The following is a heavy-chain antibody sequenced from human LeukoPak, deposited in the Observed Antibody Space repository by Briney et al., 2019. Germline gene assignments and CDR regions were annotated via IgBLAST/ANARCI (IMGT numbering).Heavy chain of an antibody. J-gene: IGHJ5*02. CDR2: IYPGDSDT. Sequence: GESLKISCKGSGYRFTHYWIGWVRQLPGKGLEWMGIIYPGDSDTRYSPSFQGQVTISADKSVSTAYLHWSSLEASDTAMYYCARGERGDYALWTWGQGTLVTVSS. CDR3: ARGERGDYALWT. CDR1: GYRFTHYW. V-gene: IGHV5-51*01. D-gene: IGHD4-17*01.